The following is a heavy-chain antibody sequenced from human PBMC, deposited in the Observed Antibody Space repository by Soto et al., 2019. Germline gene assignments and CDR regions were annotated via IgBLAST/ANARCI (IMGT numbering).Heavy chain of an antibody. CDR1: GFTFSSYW. V-gene: IGHV3-7*01. CDR2: IKQDGSAK. CDR3: ARVRTPFKYYFDY. Sequence: EVQLVESGGGLVQPGVSLRLSCAASGFTFSSYWMSWVRQAPGKGLEWVANIKQDGSAKYYVDSVKGRFTISRDNAKNSLYLQMNSLRAEDTAVYYCARVRTPFKYYFDYWGQGTLVTGSS. J-gene: IGHJ4*02.